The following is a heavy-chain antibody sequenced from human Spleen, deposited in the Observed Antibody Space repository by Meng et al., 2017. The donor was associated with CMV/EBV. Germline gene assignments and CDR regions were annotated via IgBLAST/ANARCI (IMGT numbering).Heavy chain of an antibody. J-gene: IGHJ5*02. CDR2: IYESGST. CDR3: ARPGFGYGNYWFDP. Sequence: GGSISSSTYYWGWIRQLPGKGLEWIGSIYESGSTYYNPSLKSRVTMSVDPSRNHFSLKLTSVTAADTAVYYCARPGFGYGNYWFDPWGQGTLVTVSS. D-gene: IGHD4-11*01. V-gene: IGHV4-39*02. CDR1: GGSISSSTYY.